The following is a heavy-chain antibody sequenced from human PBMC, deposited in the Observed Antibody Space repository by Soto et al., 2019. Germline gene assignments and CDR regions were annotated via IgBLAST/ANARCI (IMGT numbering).Heavy chain of an antibody. V-gene: IGHV1-18*01. CDR1: GYTFTNYG. D-gene: IGHD3-22*01. CDR3: ARDVTRNYCDNSGYYYFDY. J-gene: IGHJ4*02. CDR2: ISGYNGNT. Sequence: ASVKVSCKASGYTFTNYGISWVRQAPGQGLEWMGWISGYNGNTNYAQNLQGRVTMTTDTSTSTAYMELRSLRSDDTAVYYCARDVTRNYCDNSGYYYFDYWGQGTLVTVSS.